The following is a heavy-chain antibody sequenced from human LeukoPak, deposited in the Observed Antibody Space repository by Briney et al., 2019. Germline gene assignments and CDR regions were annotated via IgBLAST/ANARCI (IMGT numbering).Heavy chain of an antibody. J-gene: IGHJ4*02. V-gene: IGHV1-2*02. CDR2: INPNSGGT. D-gene: IGHD3-10*01. Sequence: ASVKVSCKASGYTFTGYYMHWVGQAPGQGLEWMGWINPNSGGTNYAQKFQGRVTMTRDTSISTAYMELSRLRSDDTAVYYCARSKYYYGSGSYPSFDYWGQGTLVTVSS. CDR3: ARSKYYYGSGSYPSFDY. CDR1: GYTFTGYY.